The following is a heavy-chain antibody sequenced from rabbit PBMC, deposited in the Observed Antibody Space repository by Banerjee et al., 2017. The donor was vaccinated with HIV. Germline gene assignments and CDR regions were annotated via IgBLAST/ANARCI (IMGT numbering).Heavy chain of an antibody. Sequence: QSLEESGGDLVKPGASLTLTCTASGFSFSTYYMCWVRQAPGKGLEWIACIYAGSSGTTDYASWAKGRFTISKTSSTTVTLQMTSLTAADTATYFCAGGSSWYSGWGLWGPGTLVTVS. V-gene: IGHV1S40*01. CDR1: GFSFSTYY. CDR2: IYAGSSGTT. CDR3: AGGSSWYSGWGL. D-gene: IGHD4-1*01. J-gene: IGHJ4*01.